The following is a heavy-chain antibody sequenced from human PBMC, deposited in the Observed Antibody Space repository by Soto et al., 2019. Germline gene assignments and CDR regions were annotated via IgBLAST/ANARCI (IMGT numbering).Heavy chain of an antibody. Sequence: EVQLVESGGGLVQPGRSLRLSCAASGFTFDDDAMHWVRQAPGKGLEWVSGISWNSGSIGYADSVKGRFTISRDNAKNSLYLQMNSLRAVDTALYYCAKAEGYCSSTSCSGFGTLLDYWGQGTLVTVSS. CDR2: ISWNSGSI. J-gene: IGHJ4*02. V-gene: IGHV3-9*01. CDR1: GFTFDDDA. D-gene: IGHD2-2*01. CDR3: AKAEGYCSSTSCSGFGTLLDY.